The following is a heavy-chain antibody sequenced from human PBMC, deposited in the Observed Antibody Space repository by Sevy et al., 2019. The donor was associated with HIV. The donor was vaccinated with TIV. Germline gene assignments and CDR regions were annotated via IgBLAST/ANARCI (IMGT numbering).Heavy chain of an antibody. D-gene: IGHD3-22*01. V-gene: IGHV3-49*03. CDR1: GFTFGDYA. CDR3: TRGYYYDSSGYSDH. J-gene: IGHJ4*02. Sequence: GGSLRLSCTGSGFTFGDYAMSWFRQAPGMGLEWVGFIRSKDYGGATVYAGTVKGRFTISRDDSKSIADLQMNSLKTEDTAVYYCTRGYYYDSSGYSDHWGQGTLVTVSS. CDR2: IRSKDYGGAT.